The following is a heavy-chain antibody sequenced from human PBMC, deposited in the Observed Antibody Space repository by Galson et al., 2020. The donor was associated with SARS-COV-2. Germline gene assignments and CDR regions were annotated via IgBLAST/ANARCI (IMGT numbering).Heavy chain of an antibody. CDR3: AKEGEWFGESGWFDP. V-gene: IGHV3-23*01. CDR2: ITGSGGTT. CDR1: KFRFGEYR. Sequence: GGSLRLSCVGSKFRFGEYRMNWLRQAPGKGPEWVSTITGSGGTTYYADSVKGRFTISRDNSKNMLYLQMDILRVEDTATYYCAKEGEWFGESGWFDPWGQGALVTVSS. J-gene: IGHJ5*02. D-gene: IGHD3-10*01.